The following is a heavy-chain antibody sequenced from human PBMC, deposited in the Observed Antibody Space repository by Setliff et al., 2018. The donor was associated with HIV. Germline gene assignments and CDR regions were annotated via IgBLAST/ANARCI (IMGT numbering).Heavy chain of an antibody. D-gene: IGHD1-1*01. CDR3: ARERSLITNRRYFDS. CDR1: GGSISSSSYH. Sequence: KASETLSLTCIVSGGSISSSSYHWGWIRQPPGKGLEWIGSIYYSGSTYYNPSLKSRVTISVDTSKNQFSLKVSSVTAADTAVYYCARERSLITNRRYFDSWGQGTLVTVSS. V-gene: IGHV4-39*01. CDR2: IYYSGST. J-gene: IGHJ4*02.